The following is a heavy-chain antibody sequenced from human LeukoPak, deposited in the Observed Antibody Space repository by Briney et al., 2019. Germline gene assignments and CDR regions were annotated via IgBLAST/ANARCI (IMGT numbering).Heavy chain of an antibody. V-gene: IGHV3-23*01. D-gene: IGHD1-26*01. CDR2: ISGSGGST. Sequence: QPGGSLRLSCAASGFTFSSYAMTWFRQAPGKGLEWVSAISGSGGSTYYADSVKGRFTISRDNSKNTLYLQMNSLRAGDTAVYYCAKHTIVGATTGYFDYWGQGTLVTVSS. CDR3: AKHTIVGATTGYFDY. CDR1: GFTFSSYA. J-gene: IGHJ4*02.